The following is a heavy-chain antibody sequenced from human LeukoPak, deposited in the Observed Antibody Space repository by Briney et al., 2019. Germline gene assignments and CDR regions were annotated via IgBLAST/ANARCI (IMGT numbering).Heavy chain of an antibody. CDR1: GFTFSSYW. CDR3: ARDHLSPV. CDR2: IKTDGSST. V-gene: IGHV3-74*01. Sequence: GGSLRLSCAASGFTFSSYWMHWVRQAPGKGLVWVSRIKTDGSSTSYADSVKGRFTISRDNAKNTLYLQMNSLRAEDTAVYYCARDHLSPVWGQGTLVTVSS. J-gene: IGHJ4*02.